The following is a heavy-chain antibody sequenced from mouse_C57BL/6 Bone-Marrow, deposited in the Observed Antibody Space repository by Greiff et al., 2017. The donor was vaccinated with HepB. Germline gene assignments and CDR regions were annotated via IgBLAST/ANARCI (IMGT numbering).Heavy chain of an antibody. Sequence: VKLQQPGAELVKPGASVKMSCKASGYTFTSYWITWVKQRPGQGLEWIGDIYPGSGSTNYNEKFKSKATLTVDTSSSTAYMQLSSMTSKDSAVYYCARGWLRRKTWFAYWGQGTLVTVSA. CDR3: ARGWLRRKTWFAY. CDR1: GYTFTSYW. D-gene: IGHD2-2*01. V-gene: IGHV1-55*01. CDR2: IYPGSGST. J-gene: IGHJ3*01.